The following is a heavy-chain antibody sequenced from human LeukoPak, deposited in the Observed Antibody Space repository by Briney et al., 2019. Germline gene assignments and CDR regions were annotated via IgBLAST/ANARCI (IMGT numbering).Heavy chain of an antibody. CDR2: ISGSGGST. Sequence: GGSLRLSCAASGCTFSSYAVSWGRQAPGKGLEWVSSISGSGGSTYSADSVKGRFTISRDNSKNTLYLQMNSLRAEDTALYYCAKDRSCTNDICHGDFDYWGQGTLVTVSS. J-gene: IGHJ4*02. CDR1: GCTFSSYA. CDR3: AKDRSCTNDICHGDFDY. D-gene: IGHD2-8*01. V-gene: IGHV3-23*01.